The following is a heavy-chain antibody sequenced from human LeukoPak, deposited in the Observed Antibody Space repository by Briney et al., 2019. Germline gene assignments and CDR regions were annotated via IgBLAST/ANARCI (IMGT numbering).Heavy chain of an antibody. Sequence: GGSLRLSCAASGFTFSSYSMNWVRQAPGKGLEWVSSISSISSYIYYPDSVKGRFTISREKAKNSLYLQMNSLRAEETAVYYCARLTGYSSSSGYYYGMDLWGQGTTVTVSS. D-gene: IGHD6-6*01. V-gene: IGHV3-21*01. CDR2: ISSISSYI. J-gene: IGHJ6*02. CDR1: GFTFSSYS. CDR3: ARLTGYSSSSGYYYGMDL.